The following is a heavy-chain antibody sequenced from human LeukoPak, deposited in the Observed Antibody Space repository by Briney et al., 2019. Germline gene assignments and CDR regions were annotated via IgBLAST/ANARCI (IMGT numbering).Heavy chain of an antibody. V-gene: IGHV4-59*12. CDR2: IYYSGST. Sequence: SETLSLTCTVSGGSISSYYWSWIRQPPGKGLEWIGYIYYSGSTNYNPSLKSRVTISVDTSKNQFSLKLSSVTAADTAVYYCARGRVSYCSSTSCPKGPTLNFDYWGQGTLVTVSS. CDR1: GGSISSYY. CDR3: ARGRVSYCSSTSCPKGPTLNFDY. J-gene: IGHJ4*02. D-gene: IGHD2-2*01.